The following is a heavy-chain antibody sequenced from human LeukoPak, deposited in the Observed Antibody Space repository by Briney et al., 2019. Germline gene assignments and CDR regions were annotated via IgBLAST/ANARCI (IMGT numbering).Heavy chain of an antibody. J-gene: IGHJ4*02. V-gene: IGHV4-39*01. CDR1: GGSIRSSSYY. CDR3: ARHCDYVWGSYRYYFDY. D-gene: IGHD3-16*02. CDR2: IYYSGST. Sequence: KPSETLSLTCTVSGGSIRSSSYYWGWIRQPPGKGLEWIGSIYYSGSTYYNPSLKSRVTISVDTSKNQFSLKLSSVTAADTAVYYCARHCDYVWGSYRYYFDYWGQGTLVTVSS.